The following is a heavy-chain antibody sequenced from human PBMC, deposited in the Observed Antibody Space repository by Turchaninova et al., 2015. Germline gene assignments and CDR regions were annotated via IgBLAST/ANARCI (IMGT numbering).Heavy chain of an antibody. V-gene: IGHV2-5*02. J-gene: IGHJ4*02. CDR2: IYWDDDK. CDR1: GFSLSARGVG. CDR3: AHIFGENWGREVYFDY. D-gene: IGHD3-3*01. Sequence: QITLKESGPTLVKPTQTLTLTCTFSGFSLSARGVGVGWIRQPPGKPLDWLVGIYWDDDKRYNPSRKRRVTITKATSKNQVVLTMTNMDPVDTATYYCAHIFGENWGREVYFDYWGQGTLVTVSS.